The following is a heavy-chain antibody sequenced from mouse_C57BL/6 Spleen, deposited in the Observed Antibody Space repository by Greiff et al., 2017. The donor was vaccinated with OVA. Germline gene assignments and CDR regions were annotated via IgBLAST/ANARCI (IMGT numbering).Heavy chain of an antibody. Sequence: VQLQQSGPELVKPGASVKISCKASGYSFTGYYMNWVKQSPEKSLEWIGEINPSTGGTTYNQKFKAKATLTVDKSSSTAYMQLKSLTSEDSAVYYCARKKYDGYYPRHWYFDVWGTGTTVTVSS. CDR3: ARKKYDGYYPRHWYFDV. J-gene: IGHJ1*03. V-gene: IGHV1-42*01. D-gene: IGHD2-3*01. CDR1: GYSFTGYY. CDR2: INPSTGGT.